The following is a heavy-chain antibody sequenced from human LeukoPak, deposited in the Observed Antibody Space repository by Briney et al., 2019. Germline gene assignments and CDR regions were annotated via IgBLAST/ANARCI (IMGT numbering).Heavy chain of an antibody. CDR2: INHSGST. CDR3: ARGGSLRYFDWLLSGHFDY. D-gene: IGHD3-9*01. J-gene: IGHJ4*02. V-gene: IGHV4-34*01. CDR1: GGSFRGYY. Sequence: SETLSLTCAVYGGSFRGYYWSWIRQPPGKGLEWIGEINHSGSTNYNPSLKSRVTISVDTSKNQFSLKLSSVTAADTAVYYCARGGSLRYFDWLLSGHFDYWGQGTLVTVSS.